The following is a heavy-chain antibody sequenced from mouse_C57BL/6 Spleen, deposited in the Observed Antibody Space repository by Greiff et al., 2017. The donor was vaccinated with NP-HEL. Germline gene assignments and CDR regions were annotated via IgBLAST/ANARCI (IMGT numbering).Heavy chain of an antibody. J-gene: IGHJ3*01. Sequence: VKLQESGAELVRPGASVTLSCKASGYTFTDYEMHWVKQTPVHGLEWIGAIDPETGGTAYNQKFKGKAILTADKSSSTAYMELRSLTSEDSAVYYCTTDYYGSSPFAYWGQGTLVTVSA. CDR1: GYTFTDYE. V-gene: IGHV1-15*01. CDR2: IDPETGGT. CDR3: TTDYYGSSPFAY. D-gene: IGHD1-1*01.